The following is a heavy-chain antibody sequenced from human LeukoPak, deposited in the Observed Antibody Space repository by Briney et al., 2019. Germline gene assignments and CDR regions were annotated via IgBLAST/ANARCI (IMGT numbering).Heavy chain of an antibody. D-gene: IGHD6-6*01. Sequence: SQTLSLTCSVSGETVSSGAYYWIWIRQHPGKGLEWIGNIYSSGSTYYNPTLRSRLTISIDTSNNQFSLKKTSVTAADMAVYYCARGGVAARLMYGFQNWFDPWGQGTLVTVSS. J-gene: IGHJ5*02. V-gene: IGHV4-31*03. CDR1: GETVSSGAYY. CDR2: IYSSGST. CDR3: ARGGVAARLMYGFQNWFDP.